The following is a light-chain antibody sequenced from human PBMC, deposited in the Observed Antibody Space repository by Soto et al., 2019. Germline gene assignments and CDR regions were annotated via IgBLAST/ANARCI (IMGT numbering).Light chain of an antibody. CDR3: QQYNSWPYT. Sequence: EIVMTQSPATLSVSPGERATLSCRVSRTVISHLAWYQQKPGQAPRLLIYDASTRATGIPARFSGSGSGTEFTLTLSSLQSEDFAVYYCQQYNSWPYTFGQGTKLEIK. J-gene: IGKJ2*01. V-gene: IGKV3-15*01. CDR2: DAS. CDR1: RTVISH.